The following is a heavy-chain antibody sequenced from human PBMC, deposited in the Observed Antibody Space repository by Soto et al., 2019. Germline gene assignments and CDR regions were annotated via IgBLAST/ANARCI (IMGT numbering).Heavy chain of an antibody. CDR1: GGSINSGGYY. CDR2: IYYSGST. CDR3: ARSIVVVTALDY. D-gene: IGHD2-21*02. V-gene: IGHV4-31*03. Sequence: SETLSLTCTVSGGSINSGGYYWNWIRQHPGKGLEWIGYIYYSGSTYYNPSLKSRVTISVDTSKNQFSLKLSSVTAADTAVYYCARSIVVVTALDYWGQGTLVTVSS. J-gene: IGHJ4*02.